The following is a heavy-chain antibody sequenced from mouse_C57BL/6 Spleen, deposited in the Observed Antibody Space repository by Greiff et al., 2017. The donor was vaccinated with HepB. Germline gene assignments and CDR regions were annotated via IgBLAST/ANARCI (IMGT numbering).Heavy chain of an antibody. CDR1: GYAFTNYL. CDR2: INPGSGGT. J-gene: IGHJ1*03. V-gene: IGHV1-54*01. CDR3: ARHLWYFDV. Sequence: QVQLKQSGAELVRPGTSVKVSCKASGYAFTNYLIGWVKQRPGQGLEWIGVINPGSGGTNYNEKFKGKATLTADKSSSTAYMQLSSLTSEDSAVYFCARHLWYFDVWGTGTTVTVSS.